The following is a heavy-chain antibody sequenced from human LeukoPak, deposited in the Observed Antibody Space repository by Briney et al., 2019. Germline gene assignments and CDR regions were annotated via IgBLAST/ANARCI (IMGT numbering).Heavy chain of an antibody. V-gene: IGHV3-7*01. Sequence: GGSLRLSCAASGFTFSSYWMSWVRQAPGKGLKWGAKIKQDGSEKYYVDSVKGRFTISRDNAKNSLYLQMNSLRAEDTAVYYCARNYCSGGSCYGMIDYWGQGTLVTVSS. D-gene: IGHD2-15*01. CDR3: ARNYCSGGSCYGMIDY. CDR2: IKQDGSEK. J-gene: IGHJ4*02. CDR1: GFTFSSYW.